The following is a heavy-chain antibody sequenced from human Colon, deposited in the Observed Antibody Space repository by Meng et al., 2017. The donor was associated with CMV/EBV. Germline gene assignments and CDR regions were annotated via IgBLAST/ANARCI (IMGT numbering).Heavy chain of an antibody. CDR3: ATYLTIFDI. CDR1: GGTFSSYS. V-gene: IGHV1-69*02. D-gene: IGHD3-3*01. J-gene: IGHJ3*02. Sequence: SVKVSCKASGGTFSSYSISWVRQAPGQGLEWMGRIIPILDIENYAQKFQGRVTITADKSTSTAYMELSSLRSDDTAIYYCATYLTIFDIWGQGTMVTVSS. CDR2: IIPILDIE.